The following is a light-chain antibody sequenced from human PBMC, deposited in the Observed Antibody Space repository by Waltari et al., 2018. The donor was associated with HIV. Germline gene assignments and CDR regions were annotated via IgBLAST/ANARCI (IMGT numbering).Light chain of an antibody. CDR2: KVS. CDR1: QSLVYRDGNTY. J-gene: IGKJ2*01. V-gene: IGKV2-30*01. CDR3: MQGTHWPYT. Sequence: DVVMTQSPLSLPVTLGQQASISCRSSQSLVYRDGNTYLIWFQQRPGQSPRRLIYKVSNRDSGVPDRFSGSGSGTDFTLKISRVEAEDVGVYYCMQGTHWPYTFGQGTKLKIK.